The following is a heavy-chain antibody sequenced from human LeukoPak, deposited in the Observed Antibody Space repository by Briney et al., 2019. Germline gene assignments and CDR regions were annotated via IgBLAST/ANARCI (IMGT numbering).Heavy chain of an antibody. J-gene: IGHJ4*02. D-gene: IGHD3-3*01. CDR3: ARDDFWSGYPFDY. V-gene: IGHV3-48*01. CDR1: GFTVSSNY. CDR2: ISSSSSTI. Sequence: PGGSLRLSCAASGFTVSSNYMSWVRQAPGKGLEWVSYISSSSSTIYYADSVKGRFTISRDNAKNSLYLQMNSLRAEDTAVYYCARDDFWSGYPFDYWGQGTLVTVSS.